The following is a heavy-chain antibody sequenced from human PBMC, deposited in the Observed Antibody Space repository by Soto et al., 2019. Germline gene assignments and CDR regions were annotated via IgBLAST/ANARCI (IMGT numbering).Heavy chain of an antibody. D-gene: IGHD3-16*01. CDR3: ARGGYYVNVWGKLSHYGLDV. CDR2: ISPYNDQT. CDR1: GYTFIRYG. Sequence: QVQLVQSASEVMKPGASVKVSCKASGYTFIRYGITWVRQAPGQRLEWMGWISPYNDQTIYAQKLQGRVTMTADTSTRTVYMQMRSLKSDETAVYYCARGGYYVNVWGKLSHYGLDVWGQGTSVTVSS. J-gene: IGHJ6*02. V-gene: IGHV1-18*01.